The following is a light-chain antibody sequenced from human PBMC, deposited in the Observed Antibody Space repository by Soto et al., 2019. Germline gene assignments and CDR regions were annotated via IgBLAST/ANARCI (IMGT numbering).Light chain of an antibody. Sequence: QSALTQPASVSGSPGQSITISCTGTSSDVGSYNLVSWYQQHPGKAPKLMIYVGSKRPSGVSNRFSGSKSGNTASLTISGLQAEDEADYYCCSYAGSSTDVFGTGTKLTVL. CDR3: CSYAGSSTDV. V-gene: IGLV2-23*01. J-gene: IGLJ1*01. CDR2: VGS. CDR1: SSDVGSYNL.